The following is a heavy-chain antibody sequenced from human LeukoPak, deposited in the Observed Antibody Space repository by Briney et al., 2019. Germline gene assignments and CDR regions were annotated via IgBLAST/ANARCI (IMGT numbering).Heavy chain of an antibody. D-gene: IGHD4-17*01. V-gene: IGHV4-30-4*01. Sequence: SETLSLTCTVSDDSVSSADYYWSWIRQPPGKGLEWIAYIFYSGSSYYNPSLKSRLTISIDTSKYQFSLKLNSVTAADTAVYYCARSGYGDLYFDSWGQGALVTVSS. CDR1: DDSVSSADYY. CDR3: ARSGYGDLYFDS. CDR2: IFYSGSS. J-gene: IGHJ4*02.